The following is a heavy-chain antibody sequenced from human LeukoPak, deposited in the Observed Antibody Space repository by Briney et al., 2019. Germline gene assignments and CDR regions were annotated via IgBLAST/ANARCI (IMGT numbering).Heavy chain of an antibody. Sequence: GGSLRLXCAASGFTVSSNYMSWVRQAPGKGLEWVSVIYSGGSTYYADSVKGRFTISRDNSKNTLYLQMNSLRAEDTAVYYCARDHIILRGSGSYYIDYWGQGTLVTVSS. J-gene: IGHJ4*02. CDR3: ARDHIILRGSGSYYIDY. D-gene: IGHD3-10*01. CDR2: IYSGGST. CDR1: GFTVSSNY. V-gene: IGHV3-66*02.